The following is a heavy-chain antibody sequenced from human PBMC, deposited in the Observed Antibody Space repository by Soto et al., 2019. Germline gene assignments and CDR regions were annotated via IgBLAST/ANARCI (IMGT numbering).Heavy chain of an antibody. J-gene: IGHJ6*02. CDR3: ARRRYGSGHYYYGMDV. CDR1: GYSFTNYW. D-gene: IGHD3-10*01. V-gene: IGHV5-51*01. Sequence: GESLKISCKASGYSFTNYWIGWVRQMPGKGLEWMGIIYPGDSDTRYSPSFQGHVTISADKSISTAYLQWSSLKASDTAMYYCARRRYGSGHYYYGMDVWGQGTTVTVSS. CDR2: IYPGDSDT.